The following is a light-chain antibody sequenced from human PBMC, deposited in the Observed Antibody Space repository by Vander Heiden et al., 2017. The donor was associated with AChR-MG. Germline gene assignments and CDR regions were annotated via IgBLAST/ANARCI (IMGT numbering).Light chain of an antibody. V-gene: IGLV3-10*01. CDR3: YSTDSSGNHRGV. Sequence: SYELPQPPSVSVSPGHTARITCSGDALPKKYAYWYQQKSGQAPVLVIYEDSKRPSGIPERFSGSSSGTMATLTISGAQVEDEADYYCYSTDSSGNHRGVFGGGTKLTGL. J-gene: IGLJ2*01. CDR2: EDS. CDR1: ALPKKY.